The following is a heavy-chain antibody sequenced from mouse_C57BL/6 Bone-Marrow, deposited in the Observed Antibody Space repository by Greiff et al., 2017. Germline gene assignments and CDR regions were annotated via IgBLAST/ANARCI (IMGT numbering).Heavy chain of an antibody. CDR3: AREVGTDYFDY. V-gene: IGHV1-4*01. Sequence: QVQLQQSGAELARPGDSVKMSCKASGYTFTSYTMHWVKQRPGQGLEWIGYINPSSGYTKYNQKFKDKATLTADKSSSTAYMQLSSLTSEDSAVYYCAREVGTDYFDYWGQGTTLTVSS. D-gene: IGHD1-1*02. CDR1: GYTFTSYT. J-gene: IGHJ2*01. CDR2: INPSSGYT.